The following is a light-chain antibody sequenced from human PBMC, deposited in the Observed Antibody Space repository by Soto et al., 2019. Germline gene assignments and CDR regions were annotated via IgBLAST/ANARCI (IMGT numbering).Light chain of an antibody. CDR1: SSDVGGYNY. Sequence: QSVLTQPRSVSGSPGQSVTISCTGTSSDVGGYNYVSWYQQHPGKAPKLMIYDVSKRPSGVPDRFSGSKSGNTASLTISGLQAEDEADYYCQSYDNSPSTYVFGTGTKVTVL. V-gene: IGLV2-11*01. J-gene: IGLJ1*01. CDR2: DVS. CDR3: QSYDNSPSTYV.